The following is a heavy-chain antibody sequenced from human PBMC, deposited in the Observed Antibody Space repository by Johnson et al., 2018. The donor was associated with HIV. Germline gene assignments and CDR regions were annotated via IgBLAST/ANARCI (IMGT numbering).Heavy chain of an antibody. CDR1: GFTFSVYD. D-gene: IGHD3-22*01. Sequence: VQLVESGGGVVQSGGSLRLSYDASGFTFSVYDRHWVCQAPGKGLQWVGRIKSKTDGGTTDYAAPVKGRFTISRDDSKNTLYLQMNSLKTEDTAVYYCARDPVSHYYDSSGSLDDAFDIWGQGTMVTVSS. J-gene: IGHJ3*02. V-gene: IGHV3-15*01. CDR3: ARDPVSHYYDSSGSLDDAFDI. CDR2: IKSKTDGGTT.